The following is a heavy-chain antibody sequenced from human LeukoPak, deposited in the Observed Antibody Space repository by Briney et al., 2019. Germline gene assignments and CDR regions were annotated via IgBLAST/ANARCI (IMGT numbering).Heavy chain of an antibody. CDR3: AKDPVYDSSGYYVD. V-gene: IGHV3-23*01. D-gene: IGHD3-22*01. Sequence: PGGSLRLSRAASGFTFSSYAMSWVRQAPGKGLEWVSAISGSGGSTYYADSVKGRFTISRDNPKNTLYLQMNSLRAEDTAVYYCAKDPVYDSSGYYVDWGQGTLVTVSS. CDR2: ISGSGGST. J-gene: IGHJ4*02. CDR1: GFTFSSYA.